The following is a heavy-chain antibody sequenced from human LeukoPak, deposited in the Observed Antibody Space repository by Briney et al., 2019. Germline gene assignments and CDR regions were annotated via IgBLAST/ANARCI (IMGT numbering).Heavy chain of an antibody. J-gene: IGHJ4*02. CDR3: ARGDPSGRPGIGFDY. CDR2: FHDSEGT. D-gene: IGHD1-26*01. Sequence: SETLSLTCTVSRGSISSAYWSWIRQPPGKGLEWIGHFHDSEGTNYNPSLKSRAAISVDTSKNQFSLMLTSVTAADTAVYYCARGDPSGRPGIGFDYWGQGTLVTVSS. CDR1: RGSISSAY. V-gene: IGHV4-59*01.